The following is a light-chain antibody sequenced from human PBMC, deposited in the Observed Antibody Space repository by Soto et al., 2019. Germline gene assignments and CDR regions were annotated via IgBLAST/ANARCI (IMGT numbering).Light chain of an antibody. CDR1: QTVSSNY. Sequence: EIVLTQSPGTLSLSPGERATLSCRASQTVSSNYLAWYQQKPGQAPRLLIYAASTRTTGIPVRFSGSGSGTQFTLSISRLEPEDFEVYYCQLYCASPNPFCHGTNVDIK. J-gene: IGKJ1*01. CDR3: QLYCASPNP. CDR2: AAS. V-gene: IGKV3-20*01.